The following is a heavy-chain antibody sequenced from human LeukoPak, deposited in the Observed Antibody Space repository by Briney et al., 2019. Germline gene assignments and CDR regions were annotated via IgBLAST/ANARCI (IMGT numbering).Heavy chain of an antibody. Sequence: GESLKISFEGSGYTFTKYWIGWGRQRPGKGLGWMVIIHPGDSHTCYSPSCQGQVTISADKSISMAYLQWSSLKASDTAMYFCARQPGMTAKSWYFDLWGRGTLVTVSS. V-gene: IGHV5-51*01. CDR3: ARQPGMTAKSWYFDL. J-gene: IGHJ2*01. CDR1: GYTFTKYW. CDR2: IHPGDSHT. D-gene: IGHD2-2*01.